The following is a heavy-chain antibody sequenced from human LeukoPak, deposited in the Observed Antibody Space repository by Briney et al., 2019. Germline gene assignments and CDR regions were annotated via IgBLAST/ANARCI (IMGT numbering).Heavy chain of an antibody. V-gene: IGHV1-69*06. J-gene: IGHJ4*02. CDR1: GGTFSSYA. Sequence: SVKVSCKASGGTFSSYAISWLRQAPGQGLEWMGGIIPIFGTANYAQKFQGRVTITADKSTSTAYMELSSLRSEDTAVYYCATLDDYGGNLEGYWGQGTLVTVSS. D-gene: IGHD4-23*01. CDR2: IIPIFGTA. CDR3: ATLDDYGGNLEGY.